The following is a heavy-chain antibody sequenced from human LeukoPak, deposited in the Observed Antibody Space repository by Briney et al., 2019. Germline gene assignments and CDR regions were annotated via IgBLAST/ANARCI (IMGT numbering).Heavy chain of an antibody. CDR3: ARDIGSGWGNYFDY. CDR1: GYTFTSYA. CDR2: INAGNGHT. D-gene: IGHD6-19*01. J-gene: IGHJ4*02. Sequence: ASVKVSCTASGYTFTSYAMHWVRQAPGQRLEWMGWINAGNGHTKYSQKFQGRVTITRDTSASTAYMELSSLRSEDTAVYYCARDIGSGWGNYFDYWGQGTLVTVSS. V-gene: IGHV1-3*01.